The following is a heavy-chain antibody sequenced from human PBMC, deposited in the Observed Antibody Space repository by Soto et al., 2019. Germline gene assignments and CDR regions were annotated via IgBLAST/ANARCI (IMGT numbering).Heavy chain of an antibody. V-gene: IGHV1-69*13. D-gene: IGHD2-15*01. CDR1: GGTFSSYA. CDR3: ARDRYCSGGSCYSGSDAFDI. J-gene: IGHJ3*02. Sequence: SVKVSCKASGGTFSSYAISWVRQAPGQGLEWMGGIIPIFGTANYAQKFQGRVTITADESTSTAYMELSSLRSEDTAVYYCARDRYCSGGSCYSGSDAFDIWGQGTMVTVSS. CDR2: IIPIFGTA.